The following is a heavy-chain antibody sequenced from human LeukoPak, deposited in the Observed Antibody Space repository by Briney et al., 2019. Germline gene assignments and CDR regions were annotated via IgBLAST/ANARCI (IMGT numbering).Heavy chain of an antibody. J-gene: IGHJ3*02. CDR3: AREVDVYCSGGSCGDI. CDR2: ISSRGSTI. Sequence: GGSLGLSCAASGLPLSSYEMNWVRQAQGRGLGWVSSISSRGSTIYYADSVKGRFIISRDNAKNSLYLQMNSLRAEDTAVYYCAREVDVYCSGGSCGDIWGQGTMVTVSS. D-gene: IGHD2-15*01. V-gene: IGHV3-48*03. CDR1: GLPLSSYE.